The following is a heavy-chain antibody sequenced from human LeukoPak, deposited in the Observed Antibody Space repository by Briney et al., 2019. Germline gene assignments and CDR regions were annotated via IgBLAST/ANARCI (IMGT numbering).Heavy chain of an antibody. J-gene: IGHJ4*02. CDR1: GGSFSGYY. V-gene: IGHV4-34*01. D-gene: IGHD6-13*01. CDR3: ARDSSWAFDY. Sequence: SETLSLTCDVYGGSFSGYYWSWIRQPPGKGLEWIGEINHSGSTNNNPSLKSRVTISVDTSKNQFSLKLSSVTAADTAVYYCARDSSWAFDYWGQGTLVTVSS. CDR2: INHSGST.